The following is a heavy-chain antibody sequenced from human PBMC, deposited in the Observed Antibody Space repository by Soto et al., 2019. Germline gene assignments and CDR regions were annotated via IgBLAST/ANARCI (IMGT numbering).Heavy chain of an antibody. D-gene: IGHD3-3*01. J-gene: IGHJ6*02. Sequence: PSETLSLTCTVSGGSISSGDYYWSWIRQPPWKGLEWIGYIYYSGSTYYNPSLKSRVTISVDTSKNQFSLKLSSVTAADTAVYYCAGFWSGYYYYYGMDVWGQGXTVTVYS. CDR3: AGFWSGYYYYYGMDV. CDR1: GGSISSGDYY. CDR2: IYYSGST. V-gene: IGHV4-30-4*01.